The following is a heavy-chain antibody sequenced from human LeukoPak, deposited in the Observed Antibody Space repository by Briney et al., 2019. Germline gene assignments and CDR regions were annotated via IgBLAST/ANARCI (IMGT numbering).Heavy chain of an antibody. CDR3: ANQTYCSSTSCHIGPDY. Sequence: GGSLRLSCAASGFTFSSYAMSWVRQAPGKGLEWVSAISGSGGSTYYADSVKGRFTISRDNSKNPLYLQMNSLTAQHTAVYYCANQTYCSSTSCHIGPDYWGQGTLVTVSS. J-gene: IGHJ4*02. CDR1: GFTFSSYA. D-gene: IGHD2-2*02. V-gene: IGHV3-23*01. CDR2: ISGSGGST.